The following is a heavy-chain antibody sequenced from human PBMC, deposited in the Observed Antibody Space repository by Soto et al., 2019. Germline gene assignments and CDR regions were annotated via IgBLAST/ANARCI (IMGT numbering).Heavy chain of an antibody. Sequence: HLGGSLRLSCAASGFSFSSYSMNWVRQAPGKGLEWVSYISSSSTIYYADSVKGRFTISRDNAKNSLYLQMNSLRAEDTAVYYCAGRPEQWPQNNWFDPWGQGTLVTVSS. V-gene: IGHV3-48*01. J-gene: IGHJ5*02. D-gene: IGHD6-19*01. CDR2: ISSSSTI. CDR3: AGRPEQWPQNNWFDP. CDR1: GFSFSSYS.